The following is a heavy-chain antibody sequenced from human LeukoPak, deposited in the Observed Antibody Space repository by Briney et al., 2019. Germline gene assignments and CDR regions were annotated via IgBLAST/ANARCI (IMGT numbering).Heavy chain of an antibody. D-gene: IGHD2-21*02. CDR3: ARHEAYCGGDCYPDAFDI. J-gene: IGHJ3*02. CDR1: GCSISSSSFY. Sequence: SENLSPTCTVSGCSISSSSFYWGWVPQPPRKGPGGIGGIYYSGSTYYNPSLKSRVTISVDTSKNQFSLKLSSVTAADTAVYYCARHEAYCGGDCYPDAFDIWGQGTMVTVSS. V-gene: IGHV4-39*01. CDR2: IYYSGST.